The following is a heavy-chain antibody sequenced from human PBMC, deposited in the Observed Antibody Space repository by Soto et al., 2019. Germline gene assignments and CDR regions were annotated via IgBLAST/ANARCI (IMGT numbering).Heavy chain of an antibody. CDR1: GFTFSDHW. J-gene: IGHJ4*02. V-gene: IGHV3-74*01. CDR2: INSGGSRT. CDR3: ARGNCSGDTCFFGGTH. Sequence: EVQLEESGGVLVQPGGSLRLSCVASGFTFSDHWMHWVRQAPGKGLVWVSRINSGGSRTNYADSVKGRFTISRDNAKNTLYLEMNSLSVEDTAVYYCARGNCSGDTCFFGGTHWGRGTLVTVSS. D-gene: IGHD2-21*02.